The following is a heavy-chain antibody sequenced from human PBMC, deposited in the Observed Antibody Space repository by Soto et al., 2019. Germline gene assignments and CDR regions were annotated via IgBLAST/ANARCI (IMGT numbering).Heavy chain of an antibody. Sequence: EVQLLESGGGLVQPGGSLRLSCAASGFTFSSYAMSWVRQAPGKGLEWVSAISGSGGSTYCADSVKGRFTISRDNSKNTLYLPMNSLRAGDTAVYYCAKGSATSSGYFNYWGQGSLVTVPS. V-gene: IGHV3-23*01. D-gene: IGHD3-22*01. CDR2: ISGSGGST. J-gene: IGHJ4*02. CDR1: GFTFSSYA. CDR3: AKGSATSSGYFNY.